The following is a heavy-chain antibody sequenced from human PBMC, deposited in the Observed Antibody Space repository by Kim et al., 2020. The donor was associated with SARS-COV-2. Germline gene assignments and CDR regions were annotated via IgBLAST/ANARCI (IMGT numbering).Heavy chain of an antibody. V-gene: IGHV3-21*06. CDR1: GFIFSSYS. CDR2: ISSNSGHI. Sequence: GGSLRLSCAASGFIFSSYSMNWVRQTPGKGLEWVSSISSNSGHIYHADSVRGRFTIFRDNAKNSLHLQMDSLRAEDTALYYCVRVRGGTGATGSFDYWGQGTLVTVS. CDR3: VRVRGGTGATGSFDY. J-gene: IGHJ4*02. D-gene: IGHD1-7*01.